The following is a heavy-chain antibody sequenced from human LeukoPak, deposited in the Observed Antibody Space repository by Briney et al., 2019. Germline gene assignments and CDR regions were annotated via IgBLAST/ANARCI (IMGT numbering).Heavy chain of an antibody. D-gene: IGHD3-16*01. Sequence: GGSLRLSCSASGFTFNRYAMHWVRQAPGKGLEDISAISNDGRTTYYADSVKGRFTVSRDYPKNTLFLQMSSLRPDDTAVYSCVRLSDGGFDYWGQGTLVTVSS. CDR3: VRLSDGGFDY. V-gene: IGHV3-64D*06. J-gene: IGHJ4*02. CDR2: ISNDGRTT. CDR1: GFTFNRYA.